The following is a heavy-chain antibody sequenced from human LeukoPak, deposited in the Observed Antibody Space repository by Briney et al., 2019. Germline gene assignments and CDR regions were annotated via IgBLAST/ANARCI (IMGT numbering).Heavy chain of an antibody. Sequence: PSETLSLTCTVSGVSISSSSYYWGWIRQPPGKGLEWIGSIYYSGSTYYNPSLKSLLTISVDTSKNQFSLRLTSVTAADTAVYYCASLRVPGDFDYWGQGTLVTVSA. D-gene: IGHD3-16*01. CDR2: IYYSGST. CDR1: GVSISSSSYY. V-gene: IGHV4-39*07. J-gene: IGHJ4*02. CDR3: ASLRVPGDFDY.